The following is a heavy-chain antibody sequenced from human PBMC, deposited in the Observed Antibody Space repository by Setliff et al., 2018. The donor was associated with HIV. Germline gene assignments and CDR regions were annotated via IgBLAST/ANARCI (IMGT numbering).Heavy chain of an antibody. J-gene: IGHJ3*02. Sequence: PGPPVKVSCKASGYTFSSYGISWVRQAPGQGVEWMGWISAYNGNTNCAQKLQGRVTMTTGTSTSTAYMELRSLRSDDTAVYYCAGPRGDEAFDIWGQGTMVTVSS. CDR1: GYTFSSYG. CDR2: ISAYNGNT. D-gene: IGHD3-10*01. CDR3: AGPRGDEAFDI. V-gene: IGHV1-18*01.